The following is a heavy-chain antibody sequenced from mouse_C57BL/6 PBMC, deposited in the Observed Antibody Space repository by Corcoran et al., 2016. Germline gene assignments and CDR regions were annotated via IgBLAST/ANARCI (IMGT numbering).Heavy chain of an antibody. Sequence: QIQLVQSGPELKKPGETVKISCKASGYTFTTYGMSWVKQAPGKGLKWMGWINTYSGVPTYADDFKGRFAFSLETSASTAYLQINNLKNEDTATYFCARNYDYERYFDYWGQGTTLTVSS. CDR1: GYTFTTYG. D-gene: IGHD2-4*01. J-gene: IGHJ2*01. V-gene: IGHV9-3*01. CDR2: INTYSGVP. CDR3: ARNYDYERYFDY.